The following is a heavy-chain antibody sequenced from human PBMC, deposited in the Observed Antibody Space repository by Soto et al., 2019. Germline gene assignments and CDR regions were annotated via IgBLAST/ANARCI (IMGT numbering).Heavy chain of an antibody. CDR1: GGTFSSYT. J-gene: IGHJ4*02. V-gene: IGHV1-69*02. D-gene: IGHD2-2*01. Sequence: QVQLVQSGAEVKKPGSSVKVSCKASGGTFSSYTISWVRQAPGQGLEWMGRIIPILGIANYAQKFQGRVTITADNSTSTAYMELSSLRSEDTAVYYCARAYCSSTSCLFDYWGQGTLVTVSS. CDR2: IIPILGIA. CDR3: ARAYCSSTSCLFDY.